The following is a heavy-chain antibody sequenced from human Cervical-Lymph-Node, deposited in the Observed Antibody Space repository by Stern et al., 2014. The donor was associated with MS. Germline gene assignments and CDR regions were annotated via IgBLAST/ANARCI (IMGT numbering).Heavy chain of an antibody. V-gene: IGHV3-33*01. Sequence: VQLVEFGGGVVQPGRSLRLSCAASGFTFSSYGMHWVRQAPGKGLEWVAVIWYDGSNKYYADSVKGRFTISRDNSKNALYLQMNSLRAEDTAVYYCARDSSGYYYLNWFDPWGQGTLVTVSS. CDR3: ARDSSGYYYLNWFDP. J-gene: IGHJ5*02. CDR2: IWYDGSNK. D-gene: IGHD3-22*01. CDR1: GFTFSSYG.